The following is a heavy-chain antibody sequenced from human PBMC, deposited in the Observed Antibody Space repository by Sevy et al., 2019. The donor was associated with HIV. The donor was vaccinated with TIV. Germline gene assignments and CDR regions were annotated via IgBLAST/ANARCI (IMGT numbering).Heavy chain of an antibody. Sequence: SETLSLTCTVSGGSISSYYWSWIRQPPGKGLEWIGYIYYSGSTNYKPSLKSRVTISVDTSKNQFSLKLNSVTAADTAVYYCARGRQDSGSYSDTYYYYYMDVWGKGTTVTVSS. CDR3: ARGRQDSGSYSDTYYYYYMDV. CDR2: IYYSGST. CDR1: GGSISSYY. V-gene: IGHV4-59*01. J-gene: IGHJ6*03. D-gene: IGHD1-26*01.